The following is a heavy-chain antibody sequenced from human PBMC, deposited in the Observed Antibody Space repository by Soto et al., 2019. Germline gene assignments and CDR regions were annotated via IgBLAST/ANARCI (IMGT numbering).Heavy chain of an antibody. CDR2: IWYDGSNK. Sequence: QVQLVESGGGVVQPWRSLRLSCAASGFTFSSYGMHWVRQAPGKGLEWVAVIWYDGSNKYYADSVKGRFTISRDNSKNTLYLQMSSLSAEDTAVYYCARNNRPGYSSSSPFDYWGQGTLVTVSS. CDR1: GFTFSSYG. V-gene: IGHV3-33*01. J-gene: IGHJ4*02. D-gene: IGHD6-13*01. CDR3: ARNNRPGYSSSSPFDY.